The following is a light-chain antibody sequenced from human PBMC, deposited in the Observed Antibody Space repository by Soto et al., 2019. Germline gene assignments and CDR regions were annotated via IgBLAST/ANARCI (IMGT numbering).Light chain of an antibody. CDR2: NNN. J-gene: IGLJ1*01. CDR1: SSNIGTNT. Sequence: QSVLTHPPSASGTPGQRVTISCSGSSSNIGTNTVNWYLQLPGTAPKLLMYNNNQRPSRVPERFSGTKSGTSASVAIGGLESEDEADYYCAAWYDSLDGFYVFGSGTKLTVL. V-gene: IGLV1-44*01. CDR3: AAWYDSLDGFYV.